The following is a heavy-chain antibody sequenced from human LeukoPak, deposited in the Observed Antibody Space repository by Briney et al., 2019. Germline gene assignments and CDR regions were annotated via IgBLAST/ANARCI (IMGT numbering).Heavy chain of an antibody. CDR1: GYTFTSYD. V-gene: IGHV1-8*01. CDR2: MNPNSGNT. CDR3: ARAFGYGWLRPNTQH. D-gene: IGHD5-12*01. Sequence: GASVKVSCKASGYTFTSYDINWVRQATGQGLEWMGWMNPNSGNTGYAQKFQGRVTMTRNTSISTAYMELSSLRSEDTAVYYCARAFGYGWLRPNTQHWGQGTLVTVSS. J-gene: IGHJ1*01.